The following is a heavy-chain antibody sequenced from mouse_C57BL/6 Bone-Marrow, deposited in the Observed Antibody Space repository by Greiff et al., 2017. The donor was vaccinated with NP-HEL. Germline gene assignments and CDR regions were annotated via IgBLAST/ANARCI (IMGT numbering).Heavy chain of an antibody. CDR3: TTRGYYYDSSYYAMYY. CDR1: GFNIKDYY. V-gene: IGHV14-1*01. CDR2: IDPEGGDT. Sequence: DVQLQESGAELVRPGASVKLSCTASGFNIKDYYMHWVKQRPEQGLEWIGRIDPEGGDTEYAPKFQGKATLTADTSSNTAYLQLSSLTSEYTAVYYCTTRGYYYDSSYYAMYYWGQGTSVTVTS. D-gene: IGHD1-1*01. J-gene: IGHJ4*01.